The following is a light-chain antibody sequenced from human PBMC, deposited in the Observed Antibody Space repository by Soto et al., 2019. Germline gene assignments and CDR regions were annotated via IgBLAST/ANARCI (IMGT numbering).Light chain of an antibody. CDR3: PQSSTIPYT. CDR2: AAS. Sequence: DLQMTQSPSSLPASVGDRVTLTCRASQSISTYLNWYQQKPGKAPKLLIYAASSLQSGVPSRLTGRGSATHFTLTISSLQPEDFATYYRPQSSTIPYTFGPGTKLAIK. J-gene: IGKJ2*01. V-gene: IGKV1-39*01. CDR1: QSISTY.